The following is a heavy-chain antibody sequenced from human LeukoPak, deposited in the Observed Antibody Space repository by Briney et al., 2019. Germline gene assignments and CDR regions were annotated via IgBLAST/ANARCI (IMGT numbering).Heavy chain of an antibody. D-gene: IGHD3-10*01. CDR2: IIPILGIA. Sequence: SVKVSCKASGGTFSSYTISWVRQAPGQGLEWMGRIIPILGIANYAQKFQGRVTITADKSTSTAYMELSSLRSEDTAVYYCAREEAYYYGSGSYLGLNYWGQGTLVTVSS. J-gene: IGHJ4*02. V-gene: IGHV1-69*04. CDR3: AREEAYYYGSGSYLGLNY. CDR1: GGTFSSYT.